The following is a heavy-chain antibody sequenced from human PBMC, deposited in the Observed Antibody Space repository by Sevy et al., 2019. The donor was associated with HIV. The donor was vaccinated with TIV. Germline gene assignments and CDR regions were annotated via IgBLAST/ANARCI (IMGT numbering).Heavy chain of an antibody. Sequence: GGSMRLSCAASGFSVSVYWMYWVRQAPGKGLVWVSRINNDGSEGIYADSVKGRFTISKDIAKNTLYLQMNSLRADDTAVYYCARDRGSPDAFNIWGQGTTVTVSS. CDR2: INNDGSEG. V-gene: IGHV3-74*01. J-gene: IGHJ3*02. CDR1: GFSVSVYW. D-gene: IGHD1-26*01. CDR3: ARDRGSPDAFNI.